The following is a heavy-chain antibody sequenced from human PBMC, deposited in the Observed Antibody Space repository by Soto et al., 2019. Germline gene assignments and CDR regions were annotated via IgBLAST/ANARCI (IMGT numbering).Heavy chain of an antibody. CDR2: MNPNSGNT. J-gene: IGHJ6*03. CDR1: GYTFTSYD. V-gene: IGHV1-8*01. CDR3: ARGSPHISSSHYYYYYYMDV. D-gene: IGHD6-6*01. Sequence: ASVKVSCKASGYTFTSYDINWVRQATGQGLEWMGWMNPNSGNTGYAQKFQGRVTMTRNTSISTAYMELSSLRSEDTAVYYCARGSPHISSSHYYYYYYMDVWGKGTTVTVSS.